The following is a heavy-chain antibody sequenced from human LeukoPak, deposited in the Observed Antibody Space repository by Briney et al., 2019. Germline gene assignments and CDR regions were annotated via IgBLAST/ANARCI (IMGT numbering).Heavy chain of an antibody. CDR3: ARQGLYDSSDFWTFQH. D-gene: IGHD3/OR15-3a*01. Sequence: GRSPRLACAASGFTFRSYGMHWVRQAPGKGLEWVAVVSFDGIIKYYAEAVQGRFTISRDNAKNSVYLQMNSLRAEDTAVYYCARQGLYDSSDFWTFQHWGQGTLVTVSS. J-gene: IGHJ1*01. CDR2: VSFDGIIK. CDR1: GFTFRSYG. V-gene: IGHV3-30*03.